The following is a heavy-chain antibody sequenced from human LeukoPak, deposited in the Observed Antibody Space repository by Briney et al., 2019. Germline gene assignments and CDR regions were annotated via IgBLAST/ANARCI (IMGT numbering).Heavy chain of an antibody. CDR3: ARAQVGYNWFDP. J-gene: IGHJ5*02. Sequence: PGGSLRLSCAASGFTVSNCTINWVRQPPGRGLEWVSSISRRSTYIYYADSVKGRFTISKDNAKNSLYLQMDSLRAEDTAVYYCARAQVGYNWFDPWGQGTLVTVSS. V-gene: IGHV3-21*01. CDR2: ISRRSTYI. D-gene: IGHD1-26*01. CDR1: GFTVSNCT.